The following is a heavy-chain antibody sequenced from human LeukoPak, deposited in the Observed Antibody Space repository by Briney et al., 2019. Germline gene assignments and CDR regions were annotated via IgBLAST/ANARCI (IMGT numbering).Heavy chain of an antibody. V-gene: IGHV3-7*01. CDR3: AREGIVGATTAGYVDY. D-gene: IGHD1-26*01. J-gene: IGHJ4*02. CDR2: IKQDGSEK. CDR1: GFTFSSYW. Sequence: GGSLRLSCAASGFTFSSYWMSWVRQAPGKGLEWVANIKQDGSEKYYVDSVKGRFTISRDNAKNSLYLQMNSLRAEDTAVYYCAREGIVGATTAGYVDYWGQGTLVTVSS.